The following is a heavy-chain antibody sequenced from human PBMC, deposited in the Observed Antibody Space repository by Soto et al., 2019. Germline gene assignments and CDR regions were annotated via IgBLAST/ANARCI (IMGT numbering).Heavy chain of an antibody. CDR3: ARDTGAADS. V-gene: IGHV3-66*01. CDR1: GFTVSTKY. D-gene: IGHD7-27*01. CDR2: IYSGGST. Sequence: GGSLRLSCAASGFTVSTKYMSWVRQAPGKGLEWVSVIYSGGSTFYADSVRGRFTISRDNSKNTVNLQMNSLRAEDTAVYYCARDTGAADSWGQETLVTVSS. J-gene: IGHJ4*02.